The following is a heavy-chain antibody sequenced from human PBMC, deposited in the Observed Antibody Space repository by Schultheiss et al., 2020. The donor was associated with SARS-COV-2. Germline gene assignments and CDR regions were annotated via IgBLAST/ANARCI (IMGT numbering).Heavy chain of an antibody. D-gene: IGHD6-19*01. CDR1: GFTFSSYS. V-gene: IGHV3-48*01. J-gene: IGHJ4*02. Sequence: GESLKISCAASGFTFSSYSMNWVRQAPGKGLEWVSYISSSSSTIYYADSVKGRFTISRDNAKNSLYLQMNSLRAEDTAVYYCAKVVAVAGIGSRRGFDYWGQGTLVTVSS. CDR3: AKVVAVAGIGSRRGFDY. CDR2: ISSSSSTI.